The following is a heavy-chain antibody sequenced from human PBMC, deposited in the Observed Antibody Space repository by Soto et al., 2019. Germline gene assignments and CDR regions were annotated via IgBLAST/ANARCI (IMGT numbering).Heavy chain of an antibody. CDR3: ARAPAVSYYYGMDV. CDR2: INPNSGGT. Sequence: ASVKVSCKASGYTFTGYYMHWVRQAPGQGLEWMGWINPNSGGTNYAQKFQGWVTMTRDTSISTAYMELSRLSSDDTAVYYCARAPAVSYYYGMDVWGQGTTVTVSS. V-gene: IGHV1-2*04. J-gene: IGHJ6*02. CDR1: GYTFTGYY.